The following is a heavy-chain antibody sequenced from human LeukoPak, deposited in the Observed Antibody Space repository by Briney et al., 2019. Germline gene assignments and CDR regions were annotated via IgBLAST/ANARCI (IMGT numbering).Heavy chain of an antibody. Sequence: SGGSLRLSCAASGFTFSSYAVSWVRQAPGKGLEWVSAISGSGGSTYYADSVKGRFTISRDNSKNTLYLQMNSLRAEDTAVYYCAKGISGYSYGPAGYYYGMDVWGQGTTVTVSS. D-gene: IGHD5-18*01. CDR2: ISGSGGST. V-gene: IGHV3-23*01. J-gene: IGHJ6*02. CDR3: AKGISGYSYGPAGYYYGMDV. CDR1: GFTFSSYA.